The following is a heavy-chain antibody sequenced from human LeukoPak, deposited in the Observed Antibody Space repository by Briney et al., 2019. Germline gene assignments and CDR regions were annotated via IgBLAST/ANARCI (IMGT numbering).Heavy chain of an antibody. CDR1: GFTFSRYD. Sequence: GGPLRLSCAASGFTFSRYDMHWVRQTTGKGLEWVSTIDTAGDTHYPGSVKGRFTISRENAKNSLYLQMNSLRAGDTAVYYCARDFLYYGMDVWGQGTTVTVSS. CDR2: IDTAGDT. J-gene: IGHJ6*02. CDR3: ARDFLYYGMDV. V-gene: IGHV3-13*01. D-gene: IGHD2/OR15-2a*01.